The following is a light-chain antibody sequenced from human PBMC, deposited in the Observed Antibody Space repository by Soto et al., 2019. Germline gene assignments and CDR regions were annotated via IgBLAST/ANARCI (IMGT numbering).Light chain of an antibody. Sequence: ETVMTQSPATLSLSPGERATLSCRASQSVSSKLVWYQQKPGQAPRFLIYGASTRATGIPARFRGSGSGTEFTLTIDSLQSEDFGIYYCQQYNNWPRATFGGGTRVEIK. CDR2: GAS. CDR1: QSVSSK. V-gene: IGKV3-15*01. J-gene: IGKJ4*01. CDR3: QQYNNWPRAT.